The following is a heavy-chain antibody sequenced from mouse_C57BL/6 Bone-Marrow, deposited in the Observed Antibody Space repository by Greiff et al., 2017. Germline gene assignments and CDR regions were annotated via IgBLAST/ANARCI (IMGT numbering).Heavy chain of an antibody. CDR3: ARRETGTWFAY. CDR2: IYPRSGNT. Sequence: QVQLKQSGAELARPGASVKLSCKASGYTFTSYGISWVKQRTGQGLEWIGEIYPRSGNTYYNEKFKGKATLTADKSSSTAYMELRSLTSEDSAVYFCARRETGTWFAYWGQGTLVTVSA. CDR1: GYTFTSYG. J-gene: IGHJ3*01. D-gene: IGHD4-1*01. V-gene: IGHV1-81*01.